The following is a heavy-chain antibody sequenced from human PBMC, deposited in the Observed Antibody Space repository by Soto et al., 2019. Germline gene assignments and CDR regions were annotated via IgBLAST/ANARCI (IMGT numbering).Heavy chain of an antibody. CDR2: ISSSGNT. D-gene: IGHD3-22*01. J-gene: IGHJ4*02. V-gene: IGHV4-59*01. Sequence: ETLSLTCTVSDGSISNFYWSWIRQPPGKGLEWIGYISSSGNTNYNPSLKSRVSISVDTSKNQFSLNLTSVTAADTAVYYCARAPMVLTRSYFDSWGQATPVTVS. CDR3: ARAPMVLTRSYFDS. CDR1: DGSISNFY.